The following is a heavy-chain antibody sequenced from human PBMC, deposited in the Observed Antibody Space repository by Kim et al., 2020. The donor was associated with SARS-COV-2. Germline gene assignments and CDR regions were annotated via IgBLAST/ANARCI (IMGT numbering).Heavy chain of an antibody. V-gene: IGHV4-59*09. J-gene: IGHJ4*02. CDR3: ARGREGYISSWYLDY. D-gene: IGHD6-13*01. Sequence: PPLKRRVNISVDTSKNQFPLKLSSVTAADTAVYYCARGREGYISSWYLDYWGQGTLVTVSS.